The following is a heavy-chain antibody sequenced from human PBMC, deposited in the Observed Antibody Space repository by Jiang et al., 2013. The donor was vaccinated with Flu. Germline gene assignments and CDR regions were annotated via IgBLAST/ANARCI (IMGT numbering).Heavy chain of an antibody. V-gene: IGHV1-58*01. J-gene: IGHJ4*02. CDR3: AADLMLDHDYYDTSAYYYVFDY. CDR2: IVVGSGNT. CDR1: GFTFTSSA. D-gene: IGHD3-22*01. Sequence: SGAEVKKPGTSVKVSCKASGFTFTSSAVQWVRQARGQRLEWIGWIVVGSGNTNYAQKFQERVTFTRDTSTSTAYMELSSLRSEDTAVYYCAADLMLDHDYYDTSAYYYVFDYWGQGTLVTVSS.